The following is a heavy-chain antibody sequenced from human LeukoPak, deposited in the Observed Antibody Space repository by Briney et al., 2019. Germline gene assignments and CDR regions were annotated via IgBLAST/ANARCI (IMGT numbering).Heavy chain of an antibody. Sequence: PSETLSLTCTVSGGSISCGGYYWSWIRQPAGKGLEWIGRIYTSGSTNYNPSLKSRVTMSVDTSKNQFSLKLSSVTAADTAVYYCARDLTDYGDSGSWFDPWGQGTLVTVSS. D-gene: IGHD4-17*01. CDR3: ARDLTDYGDSGSWFDP. CDR2: IYTSGST. J-gene: IGHJ5*02. V-gene: IGHV4-61*02. CDR1: GGSISCGGYY.